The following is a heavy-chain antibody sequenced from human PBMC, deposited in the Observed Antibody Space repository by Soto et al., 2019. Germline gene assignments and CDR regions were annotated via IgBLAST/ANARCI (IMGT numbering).Heavy chain of an antibody. J-gene: IGHJ4*02. Sequence: QVQLVESGGDVVQPGRSLRLSCAASGFTFSSYGMHWVRQAPGKGLEWVAVISYDGSNKYYADSVKGRFTISRDNSKNTLYLQMNSLRAEDTAVYYCAKDRVDGPGYYDSSGYYYVGDDYWGQGTLVTVSS. CDR1: GFTFSSYG. CDR3: AKDRVDGPGYYDSSGYYYVGDDY. V-gene: IGHV3-30*18. CDR2: ISYDGSNK. D-gene: IGHD3-22*01.